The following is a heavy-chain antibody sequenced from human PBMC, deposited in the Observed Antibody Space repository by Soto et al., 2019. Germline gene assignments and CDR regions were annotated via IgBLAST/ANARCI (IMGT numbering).Heavy chain of an antibody. CDR2: MNPNSGNT. V-gene: IGHV1-8*02. D-gene: IGHD3-3*01. CDR3: ARVGGITILKGFDY. Sequence: GASVTVSCKASGYTSTDYYINWVRQATGQGLEWMGWMNPNSGNTGYAQKFQGRVTMTRNTSISTAYMELSSLRSEDTAVYYCARVGGITILKGFDYWGQGTLVTVSS. CDR1: GYTSTDYY. J-gene: IGHJ4*02.